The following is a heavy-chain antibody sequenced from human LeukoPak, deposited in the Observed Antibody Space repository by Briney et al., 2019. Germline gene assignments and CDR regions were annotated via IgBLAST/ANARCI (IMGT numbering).Heavy chain of an antibody. CDR1: GFTFSTFA. CDR3: ATYRQVLLPFES. D-gene: IGHD2-8*02. Sequence: GGSLRLSCAASGFTFSTFAMIWVRQPPGKGLEWVSSIFSGGGEIHYADSVRGRFTISRDNSKSTLSLQMNSLRAEDTAIYYCATYRQVLLPFESWGQGTLVTVSS. CDR2: IFSGGGEI. J-gene: IGHJ4*02. V-gene: IGHV3-23*01.